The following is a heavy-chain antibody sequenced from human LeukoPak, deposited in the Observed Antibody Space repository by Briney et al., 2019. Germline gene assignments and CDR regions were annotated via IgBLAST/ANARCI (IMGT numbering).Heavy chain of an antibody. V-gene: IGHV1-3*01. D-gene: IGHD5-24*01. CDR2: INAGNGNT. CDR3: ARDGYKRDYYYGMDV. CDR1: GYTFASYA. J-gene: IGHJ6*02. Sequence: ASVKVSCKASGYTFASYAMHWVRQAPGQRLEWMGWINAGNGNTKYSQKFPGRVTITRDTSASTAYMELSSLRSEDTAVYCCARDGYKRDYYYGMDVWGQGTTVTVSS.